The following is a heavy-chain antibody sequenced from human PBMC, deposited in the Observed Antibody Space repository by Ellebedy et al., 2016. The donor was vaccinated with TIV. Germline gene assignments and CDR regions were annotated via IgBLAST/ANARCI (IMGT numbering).Heavy chain of an antibody. V-gene: IGHV4-59*01. CDR3: ARESDVYYFDY. J-gene: IGHJ4*02. CDR1: GGSISSYY. CDR2: IYYSGST. Sequence: SETLSLTXTVSGGSISSYYWSWIRQPPGKGLEWIGYIYYSGSTNYNPSLKSRVTISVDTSKNQFSLKLSSVTAADTAVYYCARESDVYYFDYWGQGTLVTVSS. D-gene: IGHD2-21*01.